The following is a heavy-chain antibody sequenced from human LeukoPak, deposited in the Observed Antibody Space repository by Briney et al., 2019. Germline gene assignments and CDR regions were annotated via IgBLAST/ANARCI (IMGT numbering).Heavy chain of an antibody. Sequence: GGSLRLSCAASGFTFSSYAMHWVRQAPGKGLEWVAVISYDGGNKYYADSVKGRFTISRDNSKNTLYLQMNSLRAEDTAVYYCAKDTRKKYYYDSSGYIDFDYWGQGTLVTVSS. CDR1: GFTFSSYA. J-gene: IGHJ4*02. D-gene: IGHD3-22*01. CDR3: AKDTRKKYYYDSSGYIDFDY. V-gene: IGHV3-30-3*02. CDR2: ISYDGGNK.